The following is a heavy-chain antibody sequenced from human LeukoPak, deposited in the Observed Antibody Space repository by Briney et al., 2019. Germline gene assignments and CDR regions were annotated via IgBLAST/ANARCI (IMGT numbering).Heavy chain of an antibody. CDR3: ARVSVGEDFWSGHYGY. J-gene: IGHJ4*02. CDR1: GYXFTAYY. V-gene: IGHV1-2*02. D-gene: IGHD3-3*01. Sequence: ASVKVSCKASGYXFTAYYLHWARQAPGQGLEWMGWINPNTGGTEYAQNFQGRVTMTRDTSISTAYMELSRLRSDDTAVYYCARVSVGEDFWSGHYGYWGQGTLVTVSS. CDR2: INPNTGGT.